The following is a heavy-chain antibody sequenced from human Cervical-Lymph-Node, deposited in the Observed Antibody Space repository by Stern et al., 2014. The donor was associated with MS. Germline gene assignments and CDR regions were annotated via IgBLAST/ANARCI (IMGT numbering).Heavy chain of an antibody. J-gene: IGHJ6*02. V-gene: IGHV5-51*01. CDR3: ARHPPRRNGNDPNYGLDV. CDR1: GYTFTSYW. D-gene: IGHD1-1*01. Sequence: EVQLVQSGAEVKTPGESLKISCKASGYTFTSYWIAWVRQMPGKGLEWMGIIYPDDSDTRYSPSFQGQVIIAADKSTSAAHLQWSSLKASDSAVYYCARHPPRRNGNDPNYGLDVWGQGTTVTVSS. CDR2: IYPDDSDT.